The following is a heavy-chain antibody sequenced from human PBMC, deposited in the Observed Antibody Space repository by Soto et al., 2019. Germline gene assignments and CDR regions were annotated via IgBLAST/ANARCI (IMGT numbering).Heavy chain of an antibody. CDR3: ARQGFGALHGVVDV. V-gene: IGHV4-59*08. CDR2: VHDSWGP. D-gene: IGHD3-10*01. J-gene: IGHJ6*02. CDR1: GGSISRYY. Sequence: QVPLQESGPGLVKPSETLSLSCTVSGGSISRYYWSWIRQTPGKGLEWIGYVHDSWGPNYNPSLKSRVAISLDTSKSQFSLKLTSVTATDTAVYYCARQGFGALHGVVDVWGQGTTVTVSS.